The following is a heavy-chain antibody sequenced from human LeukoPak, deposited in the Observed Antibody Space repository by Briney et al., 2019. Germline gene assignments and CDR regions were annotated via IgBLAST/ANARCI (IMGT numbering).Heavy chain of an antibody. CDR2: ISYDGSNK. J-gene: IGHJ4*02. V-gene: IGHV3-30*03. CDR1: GFTFSSYG. Sequence: GGSLRLSCAASGFTFSSYGMHWVRQAPGKGLEWVAVISYDGSNKYYADSVKGRFTISRDNSKNTLYLQMNSLKTEDTAVYYCTTDPVGYYNFDYWGQGTLVTVSS. D-gene: IGHD3-9*01. CDR3: TTDPVGYYNFDY.